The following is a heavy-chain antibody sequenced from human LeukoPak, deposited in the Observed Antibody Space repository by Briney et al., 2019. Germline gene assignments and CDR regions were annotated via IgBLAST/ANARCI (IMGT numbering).Heavy chain of an antibody. Sequence: GESLRLSCAASGFTFSHYAMYWVRQAPGKGLEWVANIKPDGSEKFHVDSVKGRFTISRDNSKSSLSLQMNSLRAEDTAVYYCARYGLTAALDFWGQGTLVTVSS. CDR2: IKPDGSEK. CDR3: ARYGLTAALDF. CDR1: GFTFSHYA. V-gene: IGHV3-7*01. J-gene: IGHJ4*02. D-gene: IGHD2-21*02.